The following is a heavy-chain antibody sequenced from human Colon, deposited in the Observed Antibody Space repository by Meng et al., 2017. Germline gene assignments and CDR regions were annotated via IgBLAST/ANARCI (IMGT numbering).Heavy chain of an antibody. D-gene: IGHD5-18*01. CDR3: ARHPNVDTAMVRSGNYYYYGIDV. Sequence: GESLKISCKGSGYSFTSYWIGWVRQMPGKGLEWMGIIYPGDSDTRYSPSFQGQVTISADKSISTAYLQWSSLKASDTAMYYCARHPNVDTAMVRSGNYYYYGIDVWGQGTTVTVSS. CDR2: IYPGDSDT. CDR1: GYSFTSYW. V-gene: IGHV5-51*01. J-gene: IGHJ6*02.